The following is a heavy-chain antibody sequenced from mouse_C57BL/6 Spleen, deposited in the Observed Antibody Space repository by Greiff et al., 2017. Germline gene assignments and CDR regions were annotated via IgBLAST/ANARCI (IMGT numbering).Heavy chain of an antibody. D-gene: IGHD2-5*01. CDR1: GFTFSSYT. Sequence: EVKLVESGGGLVKPGGSLKLSCAASGFTFSSYTMSWVRQTPEKRLEWVATISGGGGNTYYPDSVKGRFTISRDNAKNTLYLQMSSLRSEDTALYYCARRHLYYSNYDYYAMDYWGQGTSVTVSS. J-gene: IGHJ4*01. CDR2: ISGGGGNT. CDR3: ARRHLYYSNYDYYAMDY. V-gene: IGHV5-9*01.